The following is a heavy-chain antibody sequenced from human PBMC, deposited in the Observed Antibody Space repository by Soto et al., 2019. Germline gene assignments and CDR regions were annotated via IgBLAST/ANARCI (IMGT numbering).Heavy chain of an antibody. J-gene: IGHJ6*02. CDR3: ARESEWEPPGMDV. V-gene: IGHV3-33*01. CDR2: IWYDGSNK. D-gene: IGHD1-26*01. Sequence: GGSLRLSCAASGFTFSSYGMHWVRQAPGKGLEWVAVIWYDGSNKYYADSVKGRFTISRDNSKNTLYLQMNSLRAEDTAVYYCARESEWEPPGMDVWGQGTTVTVSS. CDR1: GFTFSSYG.